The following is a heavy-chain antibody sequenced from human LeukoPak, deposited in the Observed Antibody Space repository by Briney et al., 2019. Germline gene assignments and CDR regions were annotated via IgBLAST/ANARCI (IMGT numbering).Heavy chain of an antibody. CDR3: AKAHNTYGPTAYYYMDV. D-gene: IGHD2/OR15-2a*01. J-gene: IGHJ6*03. V-gene: IGHV3-11*01. Sequence: PGGSLRLSCAASGFTFSDYYMSWIRLAPGRGLEWISYISSSGSSKYYADSVKGRFTISRDNSKNTLYLQMNSLRAEDTAVYYCAKAHNTYGPTAYYYMDVWGKGTTVTVSS. CDR2: ISSSGSSK. CDR1: GFTFSDYY.